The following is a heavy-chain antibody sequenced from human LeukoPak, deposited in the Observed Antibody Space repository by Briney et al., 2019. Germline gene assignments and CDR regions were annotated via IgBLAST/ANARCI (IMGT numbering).Heavy chain of an antibody. D-gene: IGHD2-2*03. J-gene: IGHJ5*02. CDR1: GGSISSFY. CDR2: TYYSGST. V-gene: IGHV4-59*08. Sequence: SETLSLTCTVSGGSISSFYWGWIRQPPRKGLERSGYTYYSGSTNYNPSLNSRVTMSVDTSKNQFSLKLTSVTAADTAVYYCARQLGYCSATSCYQWFAPWGQGTLVTVSS. CDR3: ARQLGYCSATSCYQWFAP.